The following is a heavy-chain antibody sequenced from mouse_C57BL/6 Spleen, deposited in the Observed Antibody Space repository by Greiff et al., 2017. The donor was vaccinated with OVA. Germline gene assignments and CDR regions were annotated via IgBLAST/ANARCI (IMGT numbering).Heavy chain of an antibody. D-gene: IGHD1-1*01. V-gene: IGHV1-81*01. CDR3: ASLYGSSLAWFAY. CDR2: IYPRSGNT. Sequence: VQLQQSGAELARPGASVKLSCKASGYTFTSYGISWVKQRTGQGLEWIGEIYPRSGNTYYNEKFKGKATLTADKSSSTAYMELCSLTSEDSAVYFCASLYGSSLAWFAYWGQGTLVTVSA. J-gene: IGHJ3*01. CDR1: GYTFTSYG.